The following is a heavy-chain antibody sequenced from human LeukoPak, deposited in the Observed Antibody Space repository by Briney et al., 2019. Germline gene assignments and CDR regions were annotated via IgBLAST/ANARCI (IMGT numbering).Heavy chain of an antibody. D-gene: IGHD2-15*01. Sequence: PGGSLRLSCAASGFAFSSYEMNWVRQAPGKGLEWVSYISTSGSIIHYADSVKGRFTFSRDNAKNSVYLQMNSLRAEDTAVYYCARGCGGNCYLNDYWGQGTLVTVSS. CDR3: ARGCGGNCYLNDY. CDR1: GFAFSSYE. V-gene: IGHV3-48*03. J-gene: IGHJ4*02. CDR2: ISTSGSII.